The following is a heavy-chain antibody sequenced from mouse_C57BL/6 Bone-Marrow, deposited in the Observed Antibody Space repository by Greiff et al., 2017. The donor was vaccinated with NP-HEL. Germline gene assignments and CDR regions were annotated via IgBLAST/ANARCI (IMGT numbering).Heavy chain of an antibody. D-gene: IGHD1-2*01. Sequence: EVQLQQSGGGLVQPGGSMKLSCVASGFTFSNYWMNWVRQSPEKGLEWVAQIRLKSDNYATHYAESVKGRFTISRDDSKSSVYLQMNNLRAEDTGIYYCTEGLYGGYAMDYWGQGTSVTVSS. CDR3: TEGLYGGYAMDY. CDR2: IRLKSDNYAT. CDR1: GFTFSNYW. V-gene: IGHV6-3*01. J-gene: IGHJ4*01.